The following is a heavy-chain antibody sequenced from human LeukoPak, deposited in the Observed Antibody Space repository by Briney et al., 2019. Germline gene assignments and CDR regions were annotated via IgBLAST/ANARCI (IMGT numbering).Heavy chain of an antibody. CDR2: INPNSGGT. CDR1: GYTFTGYY. CDR3: ASRQPSYYYYYMDV. V-gene: IGHV1-2*02. J-gene: IGHJ6*03. Sequence: GASVKVSCKASGYTFTGYYMHWVRQAPGQGLEWMGWINPNSGGTNYAQKFQGRVTMTRDTSISTAYMELSRLRSDDTAVYYCASRQPSYYYYYMDVWGKGTTVTVSS. D-gene: IGHD1-14*01.